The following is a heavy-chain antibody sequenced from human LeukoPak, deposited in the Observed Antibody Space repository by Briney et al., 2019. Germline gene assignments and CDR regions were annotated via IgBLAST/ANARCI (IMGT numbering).Heavy chain of an antibody. V-gene: IGHV1-2*02. Sequence: ASVKVSCKASGYTFTGYYMHWVRQAPGQGLEWMGWINPNSGGTNYAQKFQGRVTMTRDTSISTACMELSRLRSDDTAVYYCARDLGYDSSGYTGQDYWGQGTLVTVSS. D-gene: IGHD3-22*01. CDR3: ARDLGYDSSGYTGQDY. J-gene: IGHJ4*02. CDR2: INPNSGGT. CDR1: GYTFTGYY.